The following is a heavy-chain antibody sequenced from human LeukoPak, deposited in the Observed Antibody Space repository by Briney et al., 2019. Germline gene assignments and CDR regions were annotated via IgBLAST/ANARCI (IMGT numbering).Heavy chain of an antibody. CDR1: GYTFTSYY. Sequence: ASVKVSCTASGYTFTSYYMHWVRQAPGQGLEWMGIINPSGGSTSYAQKFQGRVTMTTDTSTSTAYMELRSLRSDDTAVYYCARGGGSYDWFDPWGQGTLVTVSS. V-gene: IGHV1-46*01. J-gene: IGHJ5*02. CDR2: INPSGGST. D-gene: IGHD1-26*01. CDR3: ARGGGSYDWFDP.